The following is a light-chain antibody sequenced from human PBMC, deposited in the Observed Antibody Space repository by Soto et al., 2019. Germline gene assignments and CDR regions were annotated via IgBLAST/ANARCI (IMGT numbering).Light chain of an antibody. CDR2: RDS. CDR1: NIGSKN. Sequence: SYELTQPLSVPVALGQTARITCGGNNIGSKNVHWYQQKPGQAPVLVIYRDSNRPSGIPERFSGSNSGNTATLTISRAQAGDEADYYCQVWDSSFYVFGTGTKVTVL. CDR3: QVWDSSFYV. J-gene: IGLJ1*01. V-gene: IGLV3-9*01.